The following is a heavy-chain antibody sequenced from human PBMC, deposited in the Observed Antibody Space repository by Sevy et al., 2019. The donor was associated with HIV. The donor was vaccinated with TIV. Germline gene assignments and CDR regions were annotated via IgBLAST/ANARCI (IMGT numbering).Heavy chain of an antibody. V-gene: IGHV3-21*01. D-gene: IGHD3-22*01. CDR1: GFTFSYYT. CDR2: ISSGSSYI. CDR3: ARSLDHHESRGANDY. J-gene: IGHJ4*02. Sequence: GGSLRLSCAASGFTFSYYTMKWVRQAPGKGLEWVSSISSGSSYISYGESVKGRFTISRDNAKNSLFLQMNSLRAEDTAVYYLARSLDHHESRGANDYWGQGTLGTVSS.